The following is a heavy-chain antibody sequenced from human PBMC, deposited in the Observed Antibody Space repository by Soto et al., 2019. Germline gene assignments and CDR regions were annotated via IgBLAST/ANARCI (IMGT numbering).Heavy chain of an antibody. CDR1: GYTFTRYD. CDR3: ARTEGDLAS. CDR2: MNPKSGYT. V-gene: IGHV1-8*01. J-gene: IGHJ5*01. Sequence: QVQLVQSGAEVKKPGASVKVSCKTSGYTFTRYDINWVRQATGQGLEWMGWMNPKSGYTGSAQRFQGRITMTRDTSISTAYRGRSSLRSEDTAMYYCARTEGDLASGGKGPLVPVSS. D-gene: IGHD2-21*02.